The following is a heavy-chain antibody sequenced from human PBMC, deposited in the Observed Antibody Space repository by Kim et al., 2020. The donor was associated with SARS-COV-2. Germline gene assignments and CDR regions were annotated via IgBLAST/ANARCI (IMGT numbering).Heavy chain of an antibody. CDR2: TYYRSKWDN. CDR1: GDSVPSNSAA. D-gene: IGHD1-26*01. J-gene: IGHJ4*02. Sequence: SQTLSLTCAISGDSVPSNSAAWSWFRQSPSSGLEWLGRTYYRSKWDNDYATFVRSRITITSDTSKNQFSLQLSSVTPEATAVYYCAREATGGLDYFDYWGQGTLVTVS. V-gene: IGHV6-1*01. CDR3: AREATGGLDYFDY.